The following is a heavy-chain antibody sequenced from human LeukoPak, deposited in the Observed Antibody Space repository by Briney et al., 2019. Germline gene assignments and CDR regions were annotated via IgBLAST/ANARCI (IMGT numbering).Heavy chain of an antibody. V-gene: IGHV4-59*01. CDR3: ATTTVTTADAFDI. J-gene: IGHJ3*02. CDR2: IYYSGST. D-gene: IGHD4-17*01. CDR1: GGSISSYC. Sequence: SETLSLTCTVSGGSISSYCWSWIRQPPGKGLEWIEYIYYSGSTNYNPSLKSRVTISVDTSKNQFSLKLSSVTAADTAVYYCATTTVTTADAFDIWGQGTMVTVSS.